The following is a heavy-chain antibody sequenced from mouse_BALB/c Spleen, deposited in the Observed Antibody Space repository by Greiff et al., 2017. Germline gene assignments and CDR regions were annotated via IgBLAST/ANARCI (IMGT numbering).Heavy chain of an antibody. V-gene: IGHV1-87*01. J-gene: IGHJ3*01. CDR3: ARSGYGNYPAWFAY. D-gene: IGHD2-1*01. CDR1: GYTFTSYW. Sequence: VKLMESGAELARPGASVKLSCKASGYTFTSYWMQWVKQRPGQGLEWIGAIYPGDGDTRYTQKFKGKATLTADKSSSTAYMQLSSLASEDSAVYYCARSGYGNYPAWFAYWGQGTLVTVSA. CDR2: IYPGDGDT.